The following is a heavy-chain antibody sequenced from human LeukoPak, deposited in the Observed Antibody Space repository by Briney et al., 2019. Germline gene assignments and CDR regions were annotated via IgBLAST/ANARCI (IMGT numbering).Heavy chain of an antibody. CDR3: ARAGLELRLGFDY. J-gene: IGHJ4*02. Sequence: GGSLRLSCAASGFTVSSNYMSWVRQAPGKGLEGVSVIYSGGSTYYADSVKGRFTISRDNSKNTLYLQMNSLRAEDTAVYYCARAGLELRLGFDYWGQGTLVTVSS. D-gene: IGHD1-7*01. CDR2: IYSGGST. CDR1: GFTVSSNY. V-gene: IGHV3-53*01.